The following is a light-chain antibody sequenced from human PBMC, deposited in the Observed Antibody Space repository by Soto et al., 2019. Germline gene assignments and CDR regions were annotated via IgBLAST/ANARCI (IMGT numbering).Light chain of an antibody. V-gene: IGKV3-11*01. CDR3: QQRSNWPPSIT. CDR2: DAS. Sequence: EVVLTHSPATLSLSPCDRAALSFSASQSISNYLAWYQQKPGQAPRLLIYDASNRAAGTPARFSGSGSGTDFTLTISSLEPEDFAVYYCQQRSNWPPSITFGQGTRLEIK. J-gene: IGKJ5*01. CDR1: QSISNY.